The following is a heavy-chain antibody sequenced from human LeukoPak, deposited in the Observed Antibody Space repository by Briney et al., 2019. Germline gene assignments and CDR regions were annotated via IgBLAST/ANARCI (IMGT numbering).Heavy chain of an antibody. CDR3: ARGVTSPLDAFDI. Sequence: SETLSLTCTVSGGSISNYYWISMRQPPGKGLEWIGSLYNSGSTNYNPSLKSRLTISVDMSKNQVSLQLSSVTAADTAVYYCARGVTSPLDAFDIWGQGTTVTVSS. CDR1: GGSISNYY. D-gene: IGHD1-26*01. V-gene: IGHV4-59*01. CDR2: LYNSGST. J-gene: IGHJ3*02.